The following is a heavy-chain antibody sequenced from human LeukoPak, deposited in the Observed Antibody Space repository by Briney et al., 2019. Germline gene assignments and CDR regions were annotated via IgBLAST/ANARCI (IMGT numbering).Heavy chain of an antibody. CDR3: AKRSLYYYYGMDV. D-gene: IGHD2/OR15-2a*01. Sequence: GGSLRLSCAASGFTFSSYGMHWVRQAPGKGLEWVAVLSYDGSNKYYADSVKGRFTISRDNSKNTLYLQMNSLRAEDTAVYYCAKRSLYYYYGMDVWGQGTTVTVSS. J-gene: IGHJ6*02. CDR2: LSYDGSNK. V-gene: IGHV3-30*18. CDR1: GFTFSSYG.